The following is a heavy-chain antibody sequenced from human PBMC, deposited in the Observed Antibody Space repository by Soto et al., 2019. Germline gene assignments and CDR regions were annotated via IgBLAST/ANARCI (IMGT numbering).Heavy chain of an antibody. Sequence: QVQLQESGPGLVKPSETLSLTCTVSGGSISSYYWSWIRQPPGKGLEWIGYIYFSGNTNYNPSLKSRVTLSVDTSKNQFSLKLRSVTAADTAMYYCAREGSGWPHRFDHWGQGTLVTVSS. CDR2: IYFSGNT. CDR1: GGSISSYY. J-gene: IGHJ4*02. V-gene: IGHV4-59*01. D-gene: IGHD6-19*01. CDR3: AREGSGWPHRFDH.